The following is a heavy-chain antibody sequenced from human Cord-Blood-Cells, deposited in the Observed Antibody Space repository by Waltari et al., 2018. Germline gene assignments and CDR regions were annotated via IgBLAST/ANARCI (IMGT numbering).Heavy chain of an antibody. D-gene: IGHD7-27*01. CDR1: GFTFSRYE. J-gene: IGHJ3*02. Sequence: EVQLVESGGGLVQPGGSLRLSWSASGFTFSRYEMNWVRQAPGKGLEWVSYISSSGSTIYYADSVKGRFTISRDNAKNSLYLQMNSLRAEDTAVYYCARTNWVDAFDIWGQGTMVTDSS. CDR2: ISSSGSTI. CDR3: ARTNWVDAFDI. V-gene: IGHV3-48*03.